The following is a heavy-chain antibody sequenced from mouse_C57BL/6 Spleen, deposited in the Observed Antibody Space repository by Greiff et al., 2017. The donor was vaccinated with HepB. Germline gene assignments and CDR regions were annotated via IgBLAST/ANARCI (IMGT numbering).Heavy chain of an antibody. CDR2: ISDGGSYT. CDR3: ARGDLRSLWYFDV. CDR1: GFTFSSYA. Sequence: EVHLVESGGGLVKPGGSLKLSCAASGFTFSSYAMSWVRQTPEKRLEWVATISDGGSYTYYPDNVKGRFTISRDNAKNNLYRQMSHLKSEDTAMYYCARGDLRSLWYFDVWGTGTTVTVSS. J-gene: IGHJ1*03. D-gene: IGHD1-1*01. V-gene: IGHV5-4*01.